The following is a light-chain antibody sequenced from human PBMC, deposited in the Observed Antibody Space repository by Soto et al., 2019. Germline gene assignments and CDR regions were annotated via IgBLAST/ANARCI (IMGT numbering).Light chain of an antibody. J-gene: IGLJ1*01. V-gene: IGLV2-14*01. CDR1: SSDVGRYNY. Sequence: QSVLTQPASVSGSPGQSITISCTGTSSDVGRYNYVSWYQQHPGKAPKVMIYDVSNRPSGVSNRFSGSKSGNTASLTISGLQAEDEADYYCSSYTSSSPWVFGTGTKLTVL. CDR3: SSYTSSSPWV. CDR2: DVS.